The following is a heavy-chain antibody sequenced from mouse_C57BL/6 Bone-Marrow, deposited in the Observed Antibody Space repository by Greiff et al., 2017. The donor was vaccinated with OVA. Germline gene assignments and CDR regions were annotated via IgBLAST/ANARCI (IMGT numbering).Heavy chain of an antibody. J-gene: IGHJ2*01. D-gene: IGHD1-1*01. CDR2: IYPGGGYT. CDR3: ARGDYGSSYPYYFDY. Sequence: VKLMESGAELVRPGTSVKMSCKASGYTFTNYWIGWAKQRPGHGLEWIGDIYPGGGYTNYNEKFKGKATLTADKSSSTAYMQFSSLTSEDSAIYYCARGDYGSSYPYYFDYWGQGTTLTVSS. V-gene: IGHV1-63*01. CDR1: GYTFTNYW.